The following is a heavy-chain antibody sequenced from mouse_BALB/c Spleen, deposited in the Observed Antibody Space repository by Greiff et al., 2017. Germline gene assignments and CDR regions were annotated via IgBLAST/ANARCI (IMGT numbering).Heavy chain of an antibody. V-gene: IGHV2-9*02. CDR2: IWAGGST. J-gene: IGHJ3*01. Sequence: VQVVESGPGLVAPSQSLSITCTVSGFSLTGYGVHWVRQPPGKGLEWLGVIWAGGSTNYNSALMSRLSISKDNSKSQVFLKMNSLQTDDTAMYYCAGVFYDGYGGFAYWGQGTLVTVSA. CDR1: GFSLTGYG. CDR3: AGVFYDGYGGFAY. D-gene: IGHD2-3*01.